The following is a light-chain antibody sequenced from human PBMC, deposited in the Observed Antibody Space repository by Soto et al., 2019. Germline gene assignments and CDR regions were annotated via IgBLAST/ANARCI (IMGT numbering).Light chain of an antibody. Sequence: QSALTQPPSASGSPGQSVTISCTGTSSDVGGYNFVSWYQQHPGKAPKLMIYEVNNRPSGVPDRFSGSKSGNTASLTVSGLQAEDEADYYCTSYVGSNNFYVFGTG. CDR3: TSYVGSNNFYV. CDR2: EVN. V-gene: IGLV2-8*01. CDR1: SSDVGGYNF. J-gene: IGLJ1*01.